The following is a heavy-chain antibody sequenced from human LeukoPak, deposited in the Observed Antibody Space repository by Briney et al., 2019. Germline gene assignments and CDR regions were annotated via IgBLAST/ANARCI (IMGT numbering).Heavy chain of an antibody. CDR3: AKDGSDTAMVWGMFDY. J-gene: IGHJ4*02. D-gene: IGHD5-18*01. Sequence: GGSLRLSCAASGFTFSSYAMSWVGQAPGKGLEGGSAISGSGGSTYYADSVKGRFTISRDNSKKTLYLQMNRLRAEDTAVYYCAKDGSDTAMVWGMFDYWGQGTLVTVSS. V-gene: IGHV3-23*01. CDR1: GFTFSSYA. CDR2: ISGSGGST.